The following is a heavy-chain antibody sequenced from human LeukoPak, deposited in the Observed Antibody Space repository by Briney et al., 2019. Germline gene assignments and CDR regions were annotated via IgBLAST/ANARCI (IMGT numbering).Heavy chain of an antibody. Sequence: GGSLRLSCAASGFTFSSYAMSWVRQAPGKGLEWVSAISGSGGSTYYADSVKGRFTISRDNSKNTLYLQMNSLRAEDTAVYYCARARYYDILTGYYGSYGMDVWGQGTTVTVSS. J-gene: IGHJ6*02. CDR2: ISGSGGST. V-gene: IGHV3-23*01. D-gene: IGHD3-9*01. CDR1: GFTFSSYA. CDR3: ARARYYDILTGYYGSYGMDV.